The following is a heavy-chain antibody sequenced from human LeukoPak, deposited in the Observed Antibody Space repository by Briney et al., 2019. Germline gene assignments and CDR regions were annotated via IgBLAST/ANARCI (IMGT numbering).Heavy chain of an antibody. CDR1: GGSISSYY. V-gene: IGHV4-59*12. D-gene: IGHD6-13*01. Sequence: SETLSLTCTVSGGSISSYYWSWIRQPPGEGLEWIGYVYYSGSTNYNPSLKSRVSISADTSKNQFSLKLSSVTAADTAVYYCAREPSEAAAADDSYGMDVWGQGTTVTVSS. J-gene: IGHJ6*02. CDR2: VYYSGST. CDR3: AREPSEAAAADDSYGMDV.